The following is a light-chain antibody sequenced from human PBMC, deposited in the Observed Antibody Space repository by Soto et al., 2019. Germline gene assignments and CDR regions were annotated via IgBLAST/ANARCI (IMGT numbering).Light chain of an antibody. Sequence: QSVLTQPACVSVSPGQSITVSCTGTSSDVGSYNLVSWYQQHPGKAPKVIIYEVIKRPSGVSNRFSGSKSGNTASLTISGLQAEDEADYYCCSYAGSTSLVFGGGTKVTVL. CDR1: SSDVGSYNL. CDR3: CSYAGSTSLV. J-gene: IGLJ2*01. V-gene: IGLV2-23*02. CDR2: EVI.